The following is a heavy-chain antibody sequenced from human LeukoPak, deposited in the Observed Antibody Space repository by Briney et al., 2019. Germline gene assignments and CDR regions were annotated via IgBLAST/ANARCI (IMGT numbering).Heavy chain of an antibody. D-gene: IGHD1-26*01. V-gene: IGHV3-23*01. Sequence: GGSLRLSCAASGFTFSSYAMSWVRQAPGKGLEWVSAISGSGGSTYYADSVKGRFTISRDNSKNTLYLQMNSLRAEDTAVYYCAKDQISSGALLRFDYWGQGTLVTVSS. CDR2: ISGSGGST. J-gene: IGHJ4*02. CDR3: AKDQISSGALLRFDY. CDR1: GFTFSSYA.